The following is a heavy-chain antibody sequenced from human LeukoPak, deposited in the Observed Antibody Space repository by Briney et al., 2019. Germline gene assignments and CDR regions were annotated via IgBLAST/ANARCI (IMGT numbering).Heavy chain of an antibody. CDR3: ASGGSCSALCLWNY. V-gene: IGHV4-39*01. CDR1: GGSISSSIYY. J-gene: IGHJ4*02. CDR2: IYYSGST. D-gene: IGHD2-15*01. Sequence: PSETLSLTCTVSGGSISSSIYYWGWIRQPPGKGLEWIGSIYYSGSTYYNPSLKSRVTISVDTSKNQFSLKLSSVTAADTAVYYCASGGSCSALCLWNYWGQGTLVTVSS.